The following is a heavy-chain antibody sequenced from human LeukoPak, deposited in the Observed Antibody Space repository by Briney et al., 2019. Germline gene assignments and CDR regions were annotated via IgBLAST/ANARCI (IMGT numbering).Heavy chain of an antibody. J-gene: IGHJ4*02. CDR2: IKHDGSEK. Sequence: PGGSLRLSCAASGFALSSHWMTWVRQVPGKGLEWVASIKHDGSEKYYVDSVRGRFTISRDNTMNSLYLQMSSLRAEDTAVYYCARDWARYCGGDCYSSSDYWGQGTLVTVSS. CDR3: ARDWARYCGGDCYSSSDY. CDR1: GFALSSHW. D-gene: IGHD2-21*02. V-gene: IGHV3-7*01.